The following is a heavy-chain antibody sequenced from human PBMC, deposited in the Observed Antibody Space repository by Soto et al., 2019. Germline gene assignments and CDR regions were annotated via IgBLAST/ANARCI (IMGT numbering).Heavy chain of an antibody. Sequence: ASETLSLTCTVSGGSISSDYWSWIRQPPGKGLEWIAYFSYSGSTNYNPSLKSRAHISVEKSKNQFSLNLTSVTPADTAVYYCARGYNYAGVFDYWGQGTLITVSS. V-gene: IGHV4-59*01. CDR3: ARGYNYAGVFDY. D-gene: IGHD3-16*01. CDR1: GGSISSDY. CDR2: FSYSGST. J-gene: IGHJ4*02.